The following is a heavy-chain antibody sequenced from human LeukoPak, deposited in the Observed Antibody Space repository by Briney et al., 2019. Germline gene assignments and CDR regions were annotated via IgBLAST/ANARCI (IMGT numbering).Heavy chain of an antibody. J-gene: IGHJ4*02. D-gene: IGHD1-26*01. CDR2: IKNDGSSP. Sequence: GGSLRLSCEVSGFSVSSYWMHWVRQAPGKGLVWVSRIKNDGSSPTYADSVRGRFTISRDNAKKTLYLQMDSLRDEDTAVYYCATSKWELPSPYDYWGQGTLVTVSS. CDR1: GFSVSSYW. CDR3: ATSKWELPSPYDY. V-gene: IGHV3-74*01.